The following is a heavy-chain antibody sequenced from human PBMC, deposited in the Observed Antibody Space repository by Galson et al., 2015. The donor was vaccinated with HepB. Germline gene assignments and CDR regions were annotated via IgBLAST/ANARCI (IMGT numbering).Heavy chain of an antibody. V-gene: IGHV3-48*02. CDR3: VKNGDMVATIFAY. CDR2: ISISSTTI. Sequence: SLRLSCAASGFTFSRSAMNWVRQAPGKGLEWVSYISISSTTIYYADSVKGRFTISRDNAKNLVFLQMNSLGDEDTALYYCVKNGDMVATIFAYWGQGALVTVSP. D-gene: IGHD5-12*01. CDR1: GFTFSRSA. J-gene: IGHJ4*02.